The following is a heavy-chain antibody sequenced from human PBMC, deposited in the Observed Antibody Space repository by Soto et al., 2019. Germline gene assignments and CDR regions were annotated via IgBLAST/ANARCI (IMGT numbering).Heavy chain of an antibody. V-gene: IGHV1-69*04. CDR2: IIPILGIA. CDR1: GGTFSSYA. Sequence: SVKVSCKASGGTFSSYAISWVRQAPGQGLEWMGRIIPILGIANYAQKFQGRVTITADKSTSTAYMELRSLRSDDTAVYYCARVKQQLVRVGWFDPWGQGTLVTVSS. J-gene: IGHJ5*02. CDR3: ARVKQQLVRVGWFDP. D-gene: IGHD6-13*01.